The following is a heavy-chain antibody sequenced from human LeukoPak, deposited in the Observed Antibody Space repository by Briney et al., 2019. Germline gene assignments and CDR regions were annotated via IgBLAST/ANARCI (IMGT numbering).Heavy chain of an antibody. CDR1: GGSISSYY. D-gene: IGHD2-15*01. CDR3: AREGRVPVAFDI. Sequence: SETLSLTCTVSGGSISSYYWSWIRQPPGKGLEWIGYIYYSGSTNYNPSLKSRVTISVDTSKNQFSLKLSSVTAADTAVYYCAREGRVPVAFDIWGQGTMVTVSS. CDR2: IYYSGST. J-gene: IGHJ3*02. V-gene: IGHV4-59*01.